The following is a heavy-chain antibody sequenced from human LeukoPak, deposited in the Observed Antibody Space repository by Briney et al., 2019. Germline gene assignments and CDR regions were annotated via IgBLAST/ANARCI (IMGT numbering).Heavy chain of an antibody. V-gene: IGHV4-4*07. CDR3: ARDSSRGAFDI. Sequence: SETLSLTCTVSGGSISSYYWGWIRQPAGKGLEWIGRIYTSGSTNYNPSLKSRLTMSVDTSKNQFSLELSSVTAADTAVYYCARDSSRGAFDIWGQGTMVTVSS. CDR1: GGSISSYY. D-gene: IGHD2-2*01. CDR2: IYTSGST. J-gene: IGHJ3*02.